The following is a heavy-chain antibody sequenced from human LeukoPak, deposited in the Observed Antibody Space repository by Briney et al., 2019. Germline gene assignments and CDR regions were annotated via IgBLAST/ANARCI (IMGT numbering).Heavy chain of an antibody. CDR3: ARAADDNNGYKY. CDR2: INPNSGGT. Sequence: ASVKVSCKASGYTFTGYYIHWVRQAPGQGLEWMGRINPNSGGTNFAQKFQGRVTMTRDTSISTAYMELSRLRSDDTAVYYCARAADDNNGYKYWGQGTLVTVSS. J-gene: IGHJ4*02. V-gene: IGHV1-2*06. D-gene: IGHD3-22*01. CDR1: GYTFTGYY.